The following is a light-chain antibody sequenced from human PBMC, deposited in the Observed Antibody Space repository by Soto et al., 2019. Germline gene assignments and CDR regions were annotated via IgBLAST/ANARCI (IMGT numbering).Light chain of an antibody. Sequence: DIQMTQSPSTQSASVGDRVTITCRASQSISSWLAWYQQKPGKAPKLLIYDASSLESGVPSRFSGSGSGTELTLTISSLQPDDFATYYCQQYNSYWTFGQGTKVDI. J-gene: IGKJ1*01. CDR3: QQYNSYWT. V-gene: IGKV1-5*01. CDR1: QSISSW. CDR2: DAS.